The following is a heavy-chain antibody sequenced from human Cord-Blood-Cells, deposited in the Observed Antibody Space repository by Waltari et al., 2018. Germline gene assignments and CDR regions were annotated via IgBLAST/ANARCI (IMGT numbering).Heavy chain of an antibody. V-gene: IGHV4-34*01. CDR1: GGSFSGYY. Sequence: QVQLQRWGAGLLKPSETLSLTCAVYGGSFSGYYWSWIRQPPGKGLEWIGEINHSGSTNYNPSLKSRVTISVDTSKNQFSLKLSSVTAADTAVYYCARKYSSSSSWFDPWGQGTLVTVSS. CDR3: ARKYSSSSSWFDP. D-gene: IGHD6-6*01. J-gene: IGHJ5*02. CDR2: INHSGST.